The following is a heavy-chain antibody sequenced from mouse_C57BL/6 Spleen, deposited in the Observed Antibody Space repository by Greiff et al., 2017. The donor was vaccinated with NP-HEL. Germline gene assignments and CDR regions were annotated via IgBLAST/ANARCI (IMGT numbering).Heavy chain of an antibody. CDR1: GFNIKDDY. V-gene: IGHV14-4*01. Sequence: VQLQQSGAELVRPGASVKLSCTASGFNIKDDYMHWVKQRPEQGLEWIGWIDPENGDTEYASKFQGKATITADTSSNTAYLRLSRLTSEDTAVYYCTRESDVDFEYRGKGTTLTVAS. CDR2: IDPENGDT. CDR3: TRESDVDFEY. J-gene: IGHJ2*01.